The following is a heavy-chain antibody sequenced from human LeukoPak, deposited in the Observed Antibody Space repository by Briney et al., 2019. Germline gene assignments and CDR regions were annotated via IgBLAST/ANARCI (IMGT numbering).Heavy chain of an antibody. CDR3: AKKVVVGANDWFDP. V-gene: IGHV3-9*01. CDR2: ISWNSGSI. CDR1: GFTFDDYA. Sequence: PGRSLRLSCAASGFTFDDYAMHWVRQAPGKGLEWVSGISWNSGSIGYADSVKGRFTISRDNAKNSLYLQMNSLRAEDTAVYYCAKKVVVGANDWFDPWGQGTLVTVSS. J-gene: IGHJ5*02. D-gene: IGHD1-26*01.